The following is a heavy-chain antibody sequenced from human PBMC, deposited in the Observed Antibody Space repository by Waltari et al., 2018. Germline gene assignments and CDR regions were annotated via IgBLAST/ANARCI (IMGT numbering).Heavy chain of an antibody. Sequence: QLQLQESGPGLVKPSETLSLTCTVSGGSMNGYYWGWIRQSPGKGLECIGSVFYTGTTSYRPSLRSPLPISIDTSKNQFSLRLASVTAADTAVYYCARHNSGYYTPHDYWGQGTQVTVSS. J-gene: IGHJ4*02. CDR3: ARHNSGYYTPHDY. CDR1: GGSMNGYY. D-gene: IGHD3-22*01. V-gene: IGHV4-39*01. CDR2: VFYTGTT.